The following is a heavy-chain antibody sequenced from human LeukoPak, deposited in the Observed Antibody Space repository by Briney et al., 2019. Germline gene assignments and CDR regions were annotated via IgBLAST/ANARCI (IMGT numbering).Heavy chain of an antibody. CDR1: GYTFTSHY. J-gene: IGHJ4*02. V-gene: IGHV1-18*04. Sequence: PRASVKVSCKTSGYTFTSHYIHWVRQAPGQGLEWMGWISAYNGNTNYAQKLQGRVTMTTDTSTSTAYMDLRSLRSDDTAVYYCARGQVTQSADYIDYWGQGTLVTVSS. D-gene: IGHD2-21*02. CDR2: ISAYNGNT. CDR3: ARGQVTQSADYIDY.